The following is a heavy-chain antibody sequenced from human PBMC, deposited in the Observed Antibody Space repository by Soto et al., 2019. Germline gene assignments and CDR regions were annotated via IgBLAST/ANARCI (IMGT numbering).Heavy chain of an antibody. CDR3: ARMASFYRSGGSFYPTHGMDV. Sequence: QVQLVESGGGVVQPGRSLRLSCAASGFTFSSYAMHWVRQAPGKGLEWVAVISSDGSNQYYADSVKGRFTISRDNSKNTMYLPMNSWRSEDTAVYYCARMASFYRSGGSFYPTHGMDVWGQGTTVTVSS. V-gene: IGHV3-30-3*01. CDR1: GFTFSSYA. CDR2: ISSDGSNQ. J-gene: IGHJ6*02. D-gene: IGHD2-15*01.